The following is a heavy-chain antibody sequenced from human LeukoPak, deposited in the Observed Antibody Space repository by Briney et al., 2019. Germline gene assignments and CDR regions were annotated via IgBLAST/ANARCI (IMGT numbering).Heavy chain of an antibody. D-gene: IGHD6-13*01. Sequence: ASVKVSCKASGYAFTGYYMHWVRQAPGQGLEWMGWINPNSGGTNYAQKFQGRVTMTRDTSISTAYMELSRLRSDDTAVYYCARVPRIAAAGSYFDYWGQGTLVTVS. CDR1: GYAFTGYY. CDR2: INPNSGGT. J-gene: IGHJ4*02. CDR3: ARVPRIAAAGSYFDY. V-gene: IGHV1-2*02.